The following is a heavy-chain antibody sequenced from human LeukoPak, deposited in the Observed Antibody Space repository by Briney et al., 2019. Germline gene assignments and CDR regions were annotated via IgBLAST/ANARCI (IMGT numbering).Heavy chain of an antibody. J-gene: IGHJ3*02. CDR1: GGSFNGYH. V-gene: IGHV4-34*01. D-gene: IGHD2-21*01. CDR2: INRTEST. CDR3: ARPIVVVPLRAFDI. Sequence: SETLSLTCAVYGGSFNGYHWSWIRQPPGKGLEWIGEINRTESTNYNPSLKSRVTISVDTSKNQFSLKLSSVTAADTAVYYCARPIVVVPLRAFDIWGQGTMVTVSS.